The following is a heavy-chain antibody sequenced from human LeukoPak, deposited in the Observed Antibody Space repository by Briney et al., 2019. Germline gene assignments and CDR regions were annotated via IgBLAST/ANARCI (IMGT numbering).Heavy chain of an antibody. J-gene: IGHJ4*02. D-gene: IGHD2-15*01. CDR2: ISAYNGDT. Sequence: ASVKVSCKASGYTFTIYGITWVRQAPGQGLEWLGWISAYNGDTNYAQNLQGRVTMTTDTSTSTAYMELRSLRSDDTAVYYCARECSGAICSFDYWGQGTLVTVSS. CDR1: GYTFTIYG. CDR3: ARECSGAICSFDY. V-gene: IGHV1-18*01.